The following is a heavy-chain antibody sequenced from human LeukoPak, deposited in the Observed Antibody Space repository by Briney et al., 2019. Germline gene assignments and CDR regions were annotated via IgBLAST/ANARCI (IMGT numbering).Heavy chain of an antibody. CDR3: ARVGYTSYYYYGMDV. Sequence: GGSLRLSCAVSGFTFTTYAMHWVRQAPGKGLEYVSAISSNGGSTYYANSVKGRFTISRDNSKNTLYLQMVSLGAEDMAVYYCARVGYTSYYYYGMDVWGQGTTVTVSS. CDR2: ISSNGGST. J-gene: IGHJ6*02. D-gene: IGHD6-13*01. V-gene: IGHV3-64*01. CDR1: GFTFTTYA.